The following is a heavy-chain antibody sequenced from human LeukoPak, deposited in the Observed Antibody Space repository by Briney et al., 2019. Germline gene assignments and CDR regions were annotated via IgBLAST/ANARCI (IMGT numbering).Heavy chain of an antibody. V-gene: IGHV3-21*01. CDR1: GFTFSSYW. CDR3: ARAIFSSGWYLVDY. CDR2: ISTSSSYI. Sequence: PGGSLRLSCAASGFTFSSYWMNWVRQAPGKGLEWVSSISTSSSYIYYADSVKGRFTISRDNAKNSLYLQMNSLRAEDTAVYYCARAIFSSGWYLVDYWGQGTLVTVSS. D-gene: IGHD6-19*01. J-gene: IGHJ4*02.